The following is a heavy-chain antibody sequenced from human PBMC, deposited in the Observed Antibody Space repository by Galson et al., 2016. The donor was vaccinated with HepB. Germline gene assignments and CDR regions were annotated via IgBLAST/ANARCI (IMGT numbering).Heavy chain of an antibody. V-gene: IGHV3-30*03. J-gene: IGHJ5*02. CDR3: SRGAPGGWFDP. CDR2: ISYDGSHK. CDR1: GFTFSSYA. D-gene: IGHD3-10*01. Sequence: SLRLSCAASGFTFSSYAMHWVRQAPGKGLEWVAVISYDGSHKYYAASVKGRFTISRDNSKNTLYLQMNSLRVEDTAIYYCSRGAPGGWFDPWGQGTLVTVSS.